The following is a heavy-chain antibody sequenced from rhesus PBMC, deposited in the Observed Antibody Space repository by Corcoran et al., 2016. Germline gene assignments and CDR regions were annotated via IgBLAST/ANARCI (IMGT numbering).Heavy chain of an antibody. D-gene: IGHD3-16*01. CDR3: ARSLRYYSGSYYPDFDD. CDR1: GGSISGYYL. J-gene: IGHJ4*01. Sequence: QVQLQESGPGVVKASETLSLTCAVSGGSISGYYLWSWIRQPPGKGLEWIGYIYGGSGSTSYNPSLKSLGIISIDTSKNQLSLKVNSVTAADTAVYYCARSLRYYSGSYYPDFDDWGQGVLVTVSS. CDR2: IYGGSGST. V-gene: IGHV4S7*01.